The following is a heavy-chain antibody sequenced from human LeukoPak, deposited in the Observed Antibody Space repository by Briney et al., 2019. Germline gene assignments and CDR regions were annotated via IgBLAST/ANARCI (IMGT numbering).Heavy chain of an antibody. Sequence: GGSLRLSCAASGFSFDDYGMSWVRQAPGKGREWVSGINWNGGSTGYADSVKGRFTISRDNAKNSLYLQMNSLRAEDTALYYCARRRGRDGYNWHASDIWGQGTMVTVSS. CDR3: ARRRGRDGYNWHASDI. D-gene: IGHD5-24*01. CDR2: INWNGGST. J-gene: IGHJ3*02. V-gene: IGHV3-20*04. CDR1: GFSFDDYG.